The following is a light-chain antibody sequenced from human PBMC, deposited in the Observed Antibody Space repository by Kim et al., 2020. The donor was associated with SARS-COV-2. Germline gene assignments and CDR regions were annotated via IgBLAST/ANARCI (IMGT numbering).Light chain of an antibody. J-gene: IGLJ3*02. V-gene: IGLV2-11*01. Sequence: QSALTQPRSVSESPGQSVTISCTGTSSDVANYNYVSWYQQHPGKAPKLMIYDVNKRPSGIPDRFSGSKSGNTASLTISGLQAKDEADYYCCSYAGSYSWVFGGGTQLTVL. CDR3: CSYAGSYSWV. CDR2: DVN. CDR1: SSDVANYNY.